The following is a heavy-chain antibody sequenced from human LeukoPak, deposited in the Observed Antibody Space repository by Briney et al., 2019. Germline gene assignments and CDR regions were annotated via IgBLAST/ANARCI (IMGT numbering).Heavy chain of an antibody. V-gene: IGHV4-39*07. CDR2: IYHSGST. J-gene: IGHJ4*02. CDR3: VGGYSTNDY. Sequence: SETLSLTCTVSGGSISSSSYYWGWIRQPPGKGLEWIGSIYHSGSTNYNPSLKSRVTISVDKSKNQFSLKLSSVTAADTAVYYCVGGYSTNDYWGQGTLVTVSS. CDR1: GGSISSSSYY. D-gene: IGHD4-23*01.